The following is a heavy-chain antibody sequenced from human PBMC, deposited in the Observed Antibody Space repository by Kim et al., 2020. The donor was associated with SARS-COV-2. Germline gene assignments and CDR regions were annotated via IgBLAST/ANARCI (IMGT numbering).Heavy chain of an antibody. CDR2: ISAYNGNT. CDR3: ARERHGSGSYSYYYGMDV. CDR1: GYTFTSYG. J-gene: IGHJ6*02. Sequence: ASVKVSCKASGYTFTSYGISWVRQAPGQGLEWMGWISAYNGNTNYAQKLQGRVTMTTDTSTSTAYMELRSLRSDDTAVYYCARERHGSGSYSYYYGMDVWGQGTTVTVSS. D-gene: IGHD3-10*01. V-gene: IGHV1-18*01.